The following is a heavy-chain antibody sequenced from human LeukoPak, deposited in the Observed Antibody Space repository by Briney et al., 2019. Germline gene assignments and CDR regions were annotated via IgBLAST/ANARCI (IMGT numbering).Heavy chain of an antibody. D-gene: IGHD3-10*01. CDR2: MNPNSGNT. Sequence: ASVKVSCKASGYTFTSYDINWVRQATAQGLEWMGWMNPNSGNTGYAQKFQGTVTMTRNTSISTAYMELSSLTSEDTAVYYCARGRVNSMVRGVITYRFDPWGQGTLVTVSS. J-gene: IGHJ5*02. V-gene: IGHV1-8*01. CDR1: GYTFTSYD. CDR3: ARGRVNSMVRGVITYRFDP.